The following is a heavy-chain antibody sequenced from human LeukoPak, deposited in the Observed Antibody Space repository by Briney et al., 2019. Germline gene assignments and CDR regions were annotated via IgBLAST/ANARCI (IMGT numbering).Heavy chain of an antibody. Sequence: GGALRLSCAASGFTFSSYAMSWVRQAPGKGLEWVSAIRGGGDRTHYADSVKGRFTISRDNSKNTLYLQMNSLRAEDTAVYYCAKERGLYVDTAASDYWGQGSLVTVSS. CDR3: AKERGLYVDTAASDY. V-gene: IGHV3-23*01. CDR2: IRGGGDRT. CDR1: GFTFSSYA. D-gene: IGHD5-18*01. J-gene: IGHJ4*02.